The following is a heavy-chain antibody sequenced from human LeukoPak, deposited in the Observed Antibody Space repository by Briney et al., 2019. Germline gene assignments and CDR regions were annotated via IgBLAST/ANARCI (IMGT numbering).Heavy chain of an antibody. CDR3: AAVWQQLNYFDY. J-gene: IGHJ4*02. Sequence: SQTLSLTCTVSGGSISSGSYYWSWIRQPAGKGLEWIGRIYTSGSTNYNPSLKSRVTISVDTSKNQFSLKLSSVTAADTAVYYCAAVWQQLNYFDYWGQGTLVTVSS. CDR1: GGSISSGSYY. CDR2: IYTSGST. V-gene: IGHV4-61*02. D-gene: IGHD6-13*01.